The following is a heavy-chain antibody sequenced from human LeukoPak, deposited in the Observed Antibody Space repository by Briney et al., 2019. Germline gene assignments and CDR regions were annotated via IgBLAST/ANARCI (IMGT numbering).Heavy chain of an antibody. CDR3: ARGDGYNIRYYFDY. J-gene: IGHJ4*02. D-gene: IGHD5-24*01. Sequence: ASVKVSCKASGYTFTGYYMHWVRQAPGQGLEWMGWINPNSGGTNYARKFQGRVTMTRDTSISTAYMELSRLRSDDTAVYYCARGDGYNIRYYFDYWGQGTLVTVSS. V-gene: IGHV1-2*02. CDR2: INPNSGGT. CDR1: GYTFTGYY.